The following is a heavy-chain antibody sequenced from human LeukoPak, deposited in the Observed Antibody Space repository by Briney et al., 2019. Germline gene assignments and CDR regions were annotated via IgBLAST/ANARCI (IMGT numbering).Heavy chain of an antibody. V-gene: IGHV3-15*01. CDR1: GFTFGSYG. D-gene: IGHD1-26*01. CDR2: IKATPHGGTT. J-gene: IGHJ4*02. Sequence: PGGSLRLSCAASGFTFGSYGMHWVRQAPGKGLEWVGRIKATPHGGTTDYAAPVKGRFTISRDNSKNMLYLQMNSLKTEDTAVYYCTTDGVGIEGATYDYWGQGTLVTVSS. CDR3: TTDGVGIEGATYDY.